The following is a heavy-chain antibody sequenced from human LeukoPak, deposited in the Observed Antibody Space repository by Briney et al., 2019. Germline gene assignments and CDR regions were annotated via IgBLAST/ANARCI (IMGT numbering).Heavy chain of an antibody. Sequence: SETLSLTCTVSGGSISSSSYYWGWIRQPPGKGLEWIGSIYYSGSTYYNPSLKSRVTISVDTSKNQFSLKLSSVTAADTAVYYCARGPQPQLWFGGHFDYWGQGTLVTVSS. D-gene: IGHD3-10*01. CDR2: IYYSGST. CDR3: ARGPQPQLWFGGHFDY. J-gene: IGHJ4*02. V-gene: IGHV4-39*01. CDR1: GGSISSSSYY.